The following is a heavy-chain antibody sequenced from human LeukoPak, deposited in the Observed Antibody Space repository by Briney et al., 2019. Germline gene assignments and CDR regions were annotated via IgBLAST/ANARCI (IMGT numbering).Heavy chain of an antibody. D-gene: IGHD1-7*01. J-gene: IGHJ4*02. Sequence: GGSLKLSCAASGFTFSGSAMHWVRQASGKGLEWVGRIRSKANSYATAYAASVKGRFTISRDDSKNTAYLQMNSLKTEDTAVYYCTTELDGGPNNWGQGTLVAVSS. CDR3: TTELDGGPNN. CDR1: GFTFSGSA. CDR2: IRSKANSYAT. V-gene: IGHV3-73*01.